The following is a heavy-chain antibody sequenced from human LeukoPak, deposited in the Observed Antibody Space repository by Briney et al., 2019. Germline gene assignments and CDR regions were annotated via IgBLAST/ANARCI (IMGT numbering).Heavy chain of an antibody. CDR3: ARAYYYDSSGYHGAFDI. CDR1: GGSISSSSYY. CDR2: IYYSGST. V-gene: IGHV4-39*07. J-gene: IGHJ3*02. D-gene: IGHD3-22*01. Sequence: SETLSLTCTVSGGSISSSSYYWGWIRQPPGKGLEWIGSIYYSGSTYYNPSLKSRVTISVDKSKNQFSLKLSSVTAADTAVYYGARAYYYDSSGYHGAFDIWGQGTMVTVSS.